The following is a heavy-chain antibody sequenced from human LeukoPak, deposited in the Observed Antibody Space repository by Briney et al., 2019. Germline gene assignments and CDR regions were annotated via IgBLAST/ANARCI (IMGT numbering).Heavy chain of an antibody. V-gene: IGHV3-30*18. Sequence: GGSLRLSCAASGFTFSSYGMHWVRQAPGKGLEWVAVISYDGSYKYYADSVKGRFTISRDNSKNTVDLQMNRLRAEDTAVYYCTKGRAPTESDAFDIWGQGTMVTVSS. CDR3: TKGRAPTESDAFDI. J-gene: IGHJ3*02. CDR1: GFTFSSYG. CDR2: ISYDGSYK.